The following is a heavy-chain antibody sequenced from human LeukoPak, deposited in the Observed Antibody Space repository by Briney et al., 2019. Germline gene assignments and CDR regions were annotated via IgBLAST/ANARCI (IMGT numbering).Heavy chain of an antibody. V-gene: IGHV3-30*02. D-gene: IGHD2-2*01. Sequence: PGGSLRLPCAASGFTFSSYGIHWVRQAPGKGLEWVAFIRYDGSNKYYADSVKGRFTISRDNSKNTLYPQMNSLRAEDTAVYYCAKDHCSSTTCYGSPGYWGQGTLVTVSS. CDR3: AKDHCSSTTCYGSPGY. J-gene: IGHJ4*02. CDR2: IRYDGSNK. CDR1: GFTFSSYG.